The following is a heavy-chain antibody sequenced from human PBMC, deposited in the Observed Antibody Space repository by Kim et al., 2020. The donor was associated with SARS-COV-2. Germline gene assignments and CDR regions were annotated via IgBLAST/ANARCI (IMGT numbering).Heavy chain of an antibody. CDR3: ARIITMVRGVIKRIVDY. Sequence: ASVKVSCKASGYTFTSYAMNWVRQAPGQGLEWMGWINTNTGNPTYAQGFTGRFVFSLDTSVSTAYLQISSLKAEDTAVYYCARIITMVRGVIKRIVDYWGQGSLVTVSS. CDR1: GYTFTSYA. J-gene: IGHJ4*02. CDR2: INTNTGNP. V-gene: IGHV7-4-1*02. D-gene: IGHD3-10*01.